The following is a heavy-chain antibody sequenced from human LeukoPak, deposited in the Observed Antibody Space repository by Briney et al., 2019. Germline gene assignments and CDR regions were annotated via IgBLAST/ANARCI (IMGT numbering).Heavy chain of an antibody. J-gene: IGHJ4*02. CDR1: GFTFTLFT. Sequence: GGSLRVSCEDPGFTFTLFTIHWVPQGRGQGLARRGWIVGDSTDTYYAQRFKERVTIARDMSTSTAYLELTSLRSEDTAVSYCAADPDTTMAFDCWGQGTLVTVSS. D-gene: IGHD5-18*01. V-gene: IGHV1-58*02. CDR2: IVGDSTDT. CDR3: AADPDTTMAFDC.